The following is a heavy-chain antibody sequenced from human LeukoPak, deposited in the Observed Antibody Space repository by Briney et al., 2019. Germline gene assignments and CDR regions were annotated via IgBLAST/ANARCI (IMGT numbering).Heavy chain of an antibody. CDR3: ARVESSSWGLNYYYYYMDV. Sequence: PSETLSLTCTVSGGSISSYYWSWIRQPPGKGLEWIGYIYHSGSTNYNPSLKSRVTISVDTSKNQFSLKLSSVTAADTAVYYCARVESSSWGLNYYYYYMDVWGKGTTVTVSS. CDR1: GGSISSYY. V-gene: IGHV4-59*01. D-gene: IGHD6-13*01. CDR2: IYHSGST. J-gene: IGHJ6*03.